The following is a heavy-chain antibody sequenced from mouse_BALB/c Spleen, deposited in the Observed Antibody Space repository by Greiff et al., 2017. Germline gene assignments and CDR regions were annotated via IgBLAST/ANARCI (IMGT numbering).Heavy chain of an antibody. CDR2: IYPGNVNT. CDR1: GYTFTSYY. Sequence: VKLQESGPELVKPGASVRISCKASGYTFTSYYIHWVKQRPGQGLEWIGWIYPGNVNTKYNEKFKGKATLTADKSSSTAYMQLSSLTSEDSAVYFCARDDYYAMDYWGQGTSVTVSS. CDR3: ARDDYYAMDY. V-gene: IGHV1S56*01. J-gene: IGHJ4*01.